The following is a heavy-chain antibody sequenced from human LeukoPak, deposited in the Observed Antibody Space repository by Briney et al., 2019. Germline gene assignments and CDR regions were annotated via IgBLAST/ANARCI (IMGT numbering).Heavy chain of an antibody. V-gene: IGHV3-30-3*01. CDR2: ISYDGSNK. J-gene: IGHJ4*02. CDR1: GFTFSSSA. Sequence: GGSLRLSCAASGFTFSSSAMSWVRQAPGKGLEWVAVISYDGSNKYYADSVKGRFTISRDNSKNTLYLQMNSLRAEDTAVYYCAREGHYSSSWYFSYYFDYWGQGTLVTVSS. D-gene: IGHD6-13*01. CDR3: AREGHYSSSWYFSYYFDY.